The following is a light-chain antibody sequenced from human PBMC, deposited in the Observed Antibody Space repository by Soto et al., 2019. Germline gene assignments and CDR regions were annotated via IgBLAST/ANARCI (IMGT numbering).Light chain of an antibody. V-gene: IGLV3-21*02. CDR1: NIGSEG. J-gene: IGLJ1*01. CDR2: DDS. CDR3: QVWHVSTDHYV. Sequence: SYELTQPPSVSVAPGQTARISCGGNNIGSEGVHWYQQKPGQAPVLVVCDDSDRPSGIPDRFSGSKSGNTATLTISRVEAGDEADYYCQVWHVSTDHYVFGAGTKLTVL.